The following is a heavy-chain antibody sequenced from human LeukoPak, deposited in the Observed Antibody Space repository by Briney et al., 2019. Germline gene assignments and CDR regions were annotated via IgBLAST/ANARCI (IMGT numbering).Heavy chain of an antibody. J-gene: IGHJ6*03. D-gene: IGHD1-26*01. CDR2: ISGSGGST. Sequence: PGGSLRLSCAASGFTFSSYAMSWVRQAPGKGLEWVSAISGSGGSTYYADSVKGRFTISRDNSKNTLYLQMNSLRAEDTAVYYCAKDQMGGSYYYYYYMDVWGKGTTVTVSS. CDR1: GFTFSSYA. CDR3: AKDQMGGSYYYYYYMDV. V-gene: IGHV3-23*01.